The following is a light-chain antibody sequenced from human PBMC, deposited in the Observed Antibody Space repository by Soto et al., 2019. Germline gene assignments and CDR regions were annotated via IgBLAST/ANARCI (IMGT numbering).Light chain of an antibody. Sequence: DIPMTQSPSSLSASVGDSVTITCRASQGIDRYLVWYQQKPGKVPKLMIYAASTLHSGVPSRFSGSGSGTDFTLTISCLQPEDAATYYCQKYSSAPLTFGPGTKVDI. CDR2: AAS. J-gene: IGKJ3*01. CDR1: QGIDRY. CDR3: QKYSSAPLT. V-gene: IGKV1-27*01.